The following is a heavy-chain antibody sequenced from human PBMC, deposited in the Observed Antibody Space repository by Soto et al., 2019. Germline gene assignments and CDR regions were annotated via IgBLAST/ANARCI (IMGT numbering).Heavy chain of an antibody. D-gene: IGHD1-26*01. J-gene: IGHJ6*03. V-gene: IGHV4-34*01. CDR3: AREVRSLPGVYYYYMDV. CDR1: GGSFSGYY. Sequence: SETLSLTCAVYGGSFSGYYWSWIRQPPGKGLEWIGEINHSGSTNYNPSLKSRVTISVDTSKNKFCLNLSSVTAADTAVYYCAREVRSLPGVYYYYMDVWGKGTTVTVSS. CDR2: INHSGST.